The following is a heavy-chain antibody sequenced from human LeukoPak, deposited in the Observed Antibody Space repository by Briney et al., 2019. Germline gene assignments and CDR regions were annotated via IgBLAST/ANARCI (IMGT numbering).Heavy chain of an antibody. CDR3: ARLLDNDSSGDPDTFDM. Sequence: SETLSLTCSVSGGSTIRHFGSGIRQPPGKALDWIAFIHYSGRTKYNPSLQSRVTISIDTSENNFSLKLTSVTAADTAVYYCARLLDNDSSGDPDTFDMWGQGTVVSVSS. D-gene: IGHD3-22*01. J-gene: IGHJ3*02. CDR2: IHYSGRT. CDR1: GGSTIRHF. V-gene: IGHV4-59*11.